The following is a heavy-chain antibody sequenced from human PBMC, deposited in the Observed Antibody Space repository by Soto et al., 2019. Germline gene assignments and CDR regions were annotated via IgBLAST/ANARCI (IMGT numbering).Heavy chain of an antibody. CDR3: ARGGGRTALCS. CDR1: GGTFSSYA. D-gene: IGHD2-21*01. V-gene: IGHV1-69*01. J-gene: IGHJ5*02. CDR2: IIPIFGTA. Sequence: QVQLVQSGAEVKKPGSSVKVSCKASGGTFSSYAISWVRQAPGQGLEWMGGIIPIFGTANYAQKFQGRVTMTAYEYTSTAYMELGSRRSEDTAVYYWARGGGRTALCSWGQGTLGTVSA.